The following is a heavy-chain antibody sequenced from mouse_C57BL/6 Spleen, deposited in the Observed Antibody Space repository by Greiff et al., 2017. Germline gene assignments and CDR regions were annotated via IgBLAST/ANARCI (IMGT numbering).Heavy chain of an antibody. V-gene: IGHV5-4*01. CDR1: GFTFSSYA. CDR2: ISDGGSYT. J-gene: IGHJ4*01. CDR3: ARDKDYYGSSYYYAMDY. D-gene: IGHD1-1*01. Sequence: EVQRVESGGGLVKPGGSLNLSCAASGFTFSSYAMSWVRQTPEKRLEWVATISDGGSYTYYPDNVKGRFTISRDNAKNNLYLQMSHLKSEDTAMYYCARDKDYYGSSYYYAMDYWGQGTSVTVAS.